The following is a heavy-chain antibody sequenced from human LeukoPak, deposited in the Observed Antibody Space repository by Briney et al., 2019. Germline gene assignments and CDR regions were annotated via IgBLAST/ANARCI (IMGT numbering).Heavy chain of an antibody. CDR3: ARGRRLLFSSTSCYTDY. J-gene: IGHJ4*02. Sequence: PSETLSLTCAVYGGSFSGYYWSWIRQPPGKGLEWIGEINHSGSTNYNPSLKSRVTISVDTSKNQFSLKLSSVTAADTAVYYCARGRRLLFSSTSCYTDYWGQGTLVTVSS. CDR1: GGSFSGYY. V-gene: IGHV4-34*01. D-gene: IGHD2-2*02. CDR2: INHSGST.